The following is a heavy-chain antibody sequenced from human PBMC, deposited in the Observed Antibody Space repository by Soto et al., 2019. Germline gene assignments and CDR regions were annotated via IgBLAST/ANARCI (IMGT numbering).Heavy chain of an antibody. Sequence: GGSLRLSCAASGFTFSDYYMSWIRQAPGKGLEWVSYISSSGSTIYYADSVKGRFTISRDNAKNSLYLQMNSLRAEDTAVYYCARDTYYGDYVRLPGPLDYWGQGTLVTVSS. J-gene: IGHJ4*02. CDR3: ARDTYYGDYVRLPGPLDY. V-gene: IGHV3-11*01. CDR2: ISSSGSTI. CDR1: GFTFSDYY. D-gene: IGHD4-17*01.